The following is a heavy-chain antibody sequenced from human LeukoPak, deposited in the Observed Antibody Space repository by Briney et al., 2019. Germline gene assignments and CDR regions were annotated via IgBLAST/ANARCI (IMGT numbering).Heavy chain of an antibody. J-gene: IGHJ6*03. V-gene: IGHV4-59*11. CDR2: IYYSGST. D-gene: IGHD1-14*01. CDR1: GGSISSHY. CDR3: ARVSPEGYPAGYYYYYYMDV. Sequence: SETLSLTCTVSGGSISSHYWSWIRQPPGKGLEWIGYIYYSGSTNYNPSLKSRVTISVDTSKNQFSLTLSSVTAADTAVYYCARVSPEGYPAGYYYYYYMDVWGKGTTVTVSS.